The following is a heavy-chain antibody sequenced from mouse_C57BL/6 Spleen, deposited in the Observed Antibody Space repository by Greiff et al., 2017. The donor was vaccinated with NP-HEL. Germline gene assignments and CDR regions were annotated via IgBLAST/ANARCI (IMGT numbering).Heavy chain of an antibody. J-gene: IGHJ3*01. D-gene: IGHD1-1*01. CDR2: IYPGSGST. CDR1: GYTFTSYW. CDR3: AREGYGSSYVAY. V-gene: IGHV1-55*01. Sequence: QVQLQQPGAELVKPGASVKMSCKASGYTFTSYWITWVKQRPGQGLEWIGDIYPGSGSTNYNEKFKSKATLTVDTSSSTAYMQLSSLTSEDSAVYYCAREGYGSSYVAYWGQGTLVTVSA.